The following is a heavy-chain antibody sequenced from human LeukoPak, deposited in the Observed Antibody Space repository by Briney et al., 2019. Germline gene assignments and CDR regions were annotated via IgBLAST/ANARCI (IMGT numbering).Heavy chain of an antibody. CDR2: IYTSGST. D-gene: IGHD2-15*01. V-gene: IGHV4-61*02. J-gene: IGHJ5*02. CDR3: ARHALGYCSGGSCPNWFDP. Sequence: SQTLSLTCTVSGGSISSGSYYWSWIRQPAGKGLEWIGRIYTSGSTNYNPSLKSRVTISADTSKNQFSLKLSSVTAADTAVYYCARHALGYCSGGSCPNWFDPWGQGTLDPVSS. CDR1: GGSISSGSYY.